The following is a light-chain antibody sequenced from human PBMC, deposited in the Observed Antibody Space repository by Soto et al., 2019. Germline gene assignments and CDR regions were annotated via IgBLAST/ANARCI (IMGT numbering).Light chain of an antibody. CDR3: ASYTRGGTYV. CDR1: MSNIGSST. V-gene: IGLV1-44*01. Sequence: QSVLTQPPSASGTPGQRVTISCSGSMSNIGSSTVNWYQQLPGMAPKLLIYSNDRRPSGVSDRFSGSKSGNTASLTISALQAEDEADYYCASYTRGGTYVFGTGTKLTVL. CDR2: SND. J-gene: IGLJ1*01.